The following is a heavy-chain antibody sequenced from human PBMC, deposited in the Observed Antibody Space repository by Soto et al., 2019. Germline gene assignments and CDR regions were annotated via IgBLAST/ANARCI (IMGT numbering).Heavy chain of an antibody. CDR1: GGSISSGDYY. CDR2: IYYSGST. CDR3: ARIPTXDHDAFDI. Sequence: SETLSLTCTVSGGSISSGDYYWSWIRQPPGKGLECIGYIYYSGSTYYNPSLKSRVTISVDTSKNQFSLKLSSVTAADTAVYFCARIPTXDHDAFDIWGQGTMVTVSS. V-gene: IGHV4-30-4*01. J-gene: IGHJ3*02.